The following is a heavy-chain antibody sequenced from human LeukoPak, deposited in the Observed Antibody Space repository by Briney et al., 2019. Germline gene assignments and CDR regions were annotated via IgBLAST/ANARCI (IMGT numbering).Heavy chain of an antibody. Sequence: SETLSLTCTVSGGSISIYYWSWIRQPPGKGLEWIGYIYYSGSTNYNPSLKSRVSISVDTSKNQFSLKLSSVTAADTAVYYCARGTVTTYYFDYWGQGTLVTVSS. J-gene: IGHJ4*02. CDR3: ARGTVTTYYFDY. V-gene: IGHV4-59*12. CDR2: IYYSGST. CDR1: GGSISIYY. D-gene: IGHD4-17*01.